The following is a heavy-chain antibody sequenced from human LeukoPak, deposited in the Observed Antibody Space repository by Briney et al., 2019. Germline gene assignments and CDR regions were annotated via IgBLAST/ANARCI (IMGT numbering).Heavy chain of an antibody. CDR3: ATETSSGYSGYDLMVDY. Sequence: PGGSLRLSCAASGFTFSSYGMHWVRQAPGKGLEWVAVISYDGSNKYYADSVKGRFTISRDNSKNTLYLQMNSLRAEDTAVYYCATETSSGYSGYDLMVDYWGQGTLVTVSS. J-gene: IGHJ4*02. CDR2: ISYDGSNK. D-gene: IGHD5-12*01. V-gene: IGHV3-30*03. CDR1: GFTFSSYG.